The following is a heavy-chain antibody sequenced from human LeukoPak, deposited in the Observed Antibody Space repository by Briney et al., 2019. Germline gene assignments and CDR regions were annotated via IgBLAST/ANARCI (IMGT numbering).Heavy chain of an antibody. J-gene: IGHJ3*02. CDR3: ARHDTMVRGVITPVRAFDI. D-gene: IGHD3-10*01. Sequence: ASVKVSCKASGYTFTSYDINWVRQATGQGLEWMGWMNPNSGNTGYAQKFQGRVTMTRSTSISTAYMELSSLRSEDTAVYYCARHDTMVRGVITPVRAFDIWGQGTMVTVSS. V-gene: IGHV1-8*01. CDR2: MNPNSGNT. CDR1: GYTFTSYD.